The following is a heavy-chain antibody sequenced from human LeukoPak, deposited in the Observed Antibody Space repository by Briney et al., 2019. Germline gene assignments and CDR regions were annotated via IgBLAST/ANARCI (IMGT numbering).Heavy chain of an antibody. CDR2: MYSSEST. CDR1: GGSISSNNYY. Sequence: SETLSLTCAVSGGSISSNNYYWSWIRQPAGKGLEWIGRMYSSESTSYSPSLKSRVTISVDTSKNQFSLRLSSVTAADTAVYYCARDLVSGSYRIDYWGQGTLVTVSS. J-gene: IGHJ4*02. D-gene: IGHD1-26*01. CDR3: ARDLVSGSYRIDY. V-gene: IGHV4-61*02.